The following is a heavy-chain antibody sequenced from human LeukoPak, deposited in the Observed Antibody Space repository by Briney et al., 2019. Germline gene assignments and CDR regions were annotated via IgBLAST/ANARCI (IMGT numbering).Heavy chain of an antibody. CDR2: INSDGSST. V-gene: IGHV3-74*01. CDR3: ARDPGSTGLAVDY. J-gene: IGHJ4*02. Sequence: PGGSLRLSCAASGFTFSSYWMHWVRQAPGKGLVWVPRINSDGSSTSYADSVKGRFTISRDNAKNTLYLQTNSLRAEGTAVYYCARDPGSTGLAVDYWGQGTLVTVSS. CDR1: GFTFSSYW. D-gene: IGHD3-3*02.